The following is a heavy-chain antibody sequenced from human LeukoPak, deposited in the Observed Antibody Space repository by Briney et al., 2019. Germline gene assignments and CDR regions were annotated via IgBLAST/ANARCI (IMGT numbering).Heavy chain of an antibody. J-gene: IGHJ5*02. D-gene: IGHD6-13*01. Sequence: GGSLRLSCAASGFTFSSYGMHWVRQAPGKGLEWVAFIRYDGSNKYYADSVKGRFTISRDNSKNTLYLQMNSLRAGDTAVYYCARGGTYRYSSSWYTGDWFDPWGQGTLVTVSS. CDR2: IRYDGSNK. CDR3: ARGGTYRYSSSWYTGDWFDP. CDR1: GFTFSSYG. V-gene: IGHV3-30*02.